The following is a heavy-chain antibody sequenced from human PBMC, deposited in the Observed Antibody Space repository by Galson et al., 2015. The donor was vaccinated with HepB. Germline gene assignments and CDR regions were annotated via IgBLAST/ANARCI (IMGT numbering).Heavy chain of an antibody. J-gene: IGHJ3*02. CDR2: IYYSGST. CDR3: ARAYDYIWGSYRLFDAFDI. Sequence: SLTCTVSGGSISSYYWSWIRQPPGKGLEWIGYIYYSGSTNYNPSLKSRVTISVDTSKNQFSLKLSSVTAADTAVYYCARAYDYIWGSYRLFDAFDIWGQGTMVTVSS. V-gene: IGHV4-59*01. D-gene: IGHD3-16*02. CDR1: GGSISSYY.